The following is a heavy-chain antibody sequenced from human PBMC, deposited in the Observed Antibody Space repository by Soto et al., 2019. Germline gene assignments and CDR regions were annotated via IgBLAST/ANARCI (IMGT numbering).Heavy chain of an antibody. Sequence: QVQLQQWGAGLLKPSETLSLTCAVYGGSFSGYYWSWIRQPPGKGLEWIGEINHSGSTNYNPSLNSRVTISEDPSKNQSSLKLSSVTAADTAVYYCASRSDYYDSSGYSGNWFDPWGQGTLVTVSS. J-gene: IGHJ5*02. CDR1: GGSFSGYY. CDR2: INHSGST. CDR3: ASRSDYYDSSGYSGNWFDP. D-gene: IGHD3-22*01. V-gene: IGHV4-34*01.